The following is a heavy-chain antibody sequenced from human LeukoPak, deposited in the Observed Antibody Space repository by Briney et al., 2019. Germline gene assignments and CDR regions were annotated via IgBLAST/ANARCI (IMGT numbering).Heavy chain of an antibody. D-gene: IGHD3-3*01. CDR3: AKPEWLKYYFDY. CDR1: GFTFSNYY. Sequence: PGGSLRLSCAASGFTFSNYYMSWISQAPGKWLEWVSYISSSGSTIYYADSVKGRFTISRDNAKNSLYLQMNSLRAEDTAVYYCAKPEWLKYYFDYWGQGTLVTVSS. CDR2: ISSSGSTI. V-gene: IGHV3-11*04. J-gene: IGHJ4*02.